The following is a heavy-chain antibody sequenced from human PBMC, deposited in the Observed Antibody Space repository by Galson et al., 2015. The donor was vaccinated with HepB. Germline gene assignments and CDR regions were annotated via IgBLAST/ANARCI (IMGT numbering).Heavy chain of an antibody. CDR2: ISAYNGNT. D-gene: IGHD3-10*01. CDR1: GYTFTSYG. Sequence: SVKVSCKASGYTFTSYGISWVRQAPGQGLEWMGWISAYNGNTNYAQKLQGRVTMTTDTSTSTAYMELRSLRSDDTAVYYCARTSAVLNWFDPGAREPWSPSPQ. CDR3: ARTSAVLNWFDP. V-gene: IGHV1-18*01. J-gene: IGHJ5*02.